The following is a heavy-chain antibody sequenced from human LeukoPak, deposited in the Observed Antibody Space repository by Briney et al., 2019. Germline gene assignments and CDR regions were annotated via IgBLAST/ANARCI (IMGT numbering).Heavy chain of an antibody. CDR3: ARVQTFWSGYYTGTSFDY. Sequence: GGSLRLSCAASGFTFSSYGMHWVRQAPGKGLEWVSSISSSSSYIYYADSVKGRFTISRDNAKNSLYLQMNSLRAEDTAVYYCARVQTFWSGYYTGTSFDYWGQGTLVTVSS. CDR2: ISSSSSYI. D-gene: IGHD3-3*01. J-gene: IGHJ4*02. CDR1: GFTFSSYG. V-gene: IGHV3-21*01.